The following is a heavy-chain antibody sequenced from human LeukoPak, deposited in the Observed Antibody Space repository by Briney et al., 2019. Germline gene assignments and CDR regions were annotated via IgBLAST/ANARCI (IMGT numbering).Heavy chain of an antibody. J-gene: IGHJ4*02. CDR2: IYWDDDK. CDR1: GFSLSTRGVG. CDR3: AHSHLHITMVRGVDFDY. D-gene: IGHD3-10*01. V-gene: IGHV2-5*02. Sequence: SGPTLVNPTQTLTLTCTFSGFSLSTRGVGVGWIRQPPGKALEWLALIYWDDDKRYSPSLKSRLTNTKDTSKNQVVLTMTNMDPVDTATYYCAHSHLHITMVRGVDFDYWGQGTLVTVSS.